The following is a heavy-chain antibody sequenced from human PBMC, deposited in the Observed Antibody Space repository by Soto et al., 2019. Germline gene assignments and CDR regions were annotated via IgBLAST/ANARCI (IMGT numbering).Heavy chain of an antibody. V-gene: IGHV3-15*01. CDR2: IKSKNDGGAA. CDR1: GFMFSSAW. Sequence: EVHVVESGGDLVEPGGSLRLSCVTSGFMFSSAWMSWVRQGPGKGLEWVARIKSKNDGGAADYAAPVNGRFSISRDDSKSTVYLQMNSLRVEDTALYYCVEGWNDFWGQGTLVTVSS. D-gene: IGHD1-1*01. J-gene: IGHJ4*02. CDR3: VEGWNDF.